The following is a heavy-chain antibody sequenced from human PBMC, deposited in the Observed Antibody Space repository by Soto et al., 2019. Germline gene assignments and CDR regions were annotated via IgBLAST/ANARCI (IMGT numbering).Heavy chain of an antibody. CDR1: GFTFSSYS. J-gene: IGHJ3*02. V-gene: IGHV3-48*01. D-gene: IGHD2-15*01. CDR2: ISSSSSTI. Sequence: EVQLVESGGGLVQPGGSLRLSCAASGFTFSSYSMNWVRQAPGKGLEWVSYISSSSSTIYYADSVKGRFTISRDNAKNSLYLQMNSLRAEDTAVYYCARDGDCSGGSCYSDAFDIWGQGTMVTVS. CDR3: ARDGDCSGGSCYSDAFDI.